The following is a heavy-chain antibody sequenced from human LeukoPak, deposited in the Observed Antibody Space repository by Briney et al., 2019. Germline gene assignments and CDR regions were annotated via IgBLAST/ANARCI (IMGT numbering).Heavy chain of an antibody. J-gene: IGHJ4*02. Sequence: PGGSLRLSCAASGFTFSSYGMHWVRQAPGKGLEWVAFIRYDGSNKYYADSVKGPFTISRDNSKNTLYLQMNSLRAEDTAVYYCAKEDSSSWSIDYWGQGTLVTVSS. CDR3: AKEDSSSWSIDY. D-gene: IGHD6-13*01. CDR1: GFTFSSYG. V-gene: IGHV3-30*02. CDR2: IRYDGSNK.